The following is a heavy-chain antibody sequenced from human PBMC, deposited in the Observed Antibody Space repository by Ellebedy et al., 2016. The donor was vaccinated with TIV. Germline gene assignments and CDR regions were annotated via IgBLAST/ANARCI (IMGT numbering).Heavy chain of an antibody. CDR2: FGVSGDST. CDR3: AKGRSGTYIHHAFDY. Sequence: GESLKISCAASGFTFSSYAMSWVRQAPGKGLERVSGFGVSGDSTYYADSVKGRFTISRDNSKNTLYLQMNSLRAEDTAIYYCAKGRSGTYIHHAFDYWGQGTLVTVSS. J-gene: IGHJ4*02. D-gene: IGHD1-14*01. V-gene: IGHV3-23*01. CDR1: GFTFSSYA.